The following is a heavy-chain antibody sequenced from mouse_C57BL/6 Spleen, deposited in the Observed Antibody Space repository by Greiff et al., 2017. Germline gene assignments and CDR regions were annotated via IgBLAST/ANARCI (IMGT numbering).Heavy chain of an antibody. J-gene: IGHJ1*01. CDR3: ARGLYCPDWYFDV. Sequence: VQLQQSGAELVKPGASVKLSCTASGFNIKDTYMHWVKQRPEQGLEWIGRIDPANGNTKYDPKFQGKATITADPSSTTAYLQLSSLPSEDTAVYYCARGLYCPDWYFDVWGAGTTVTVSS. CDR2: IDPANGNT. V-gene: IGHV14-3*02. CDR1: GFNIKDTY.